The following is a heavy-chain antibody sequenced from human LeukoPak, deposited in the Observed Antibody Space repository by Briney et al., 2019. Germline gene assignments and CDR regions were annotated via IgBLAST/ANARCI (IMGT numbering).Heavy chain of an antibody. D-gene: IGHD3-10*01. J-gene: IGHJ4*02. Sequence: GSLRLSCAASGFTFSSYWMSWVRQAPGKGLEWVANIKQDGSEKYYVDSVKGRFTIPRDNAKNSLYLQMNSLRAEDTAVYYCARDYYGSGSYYPYWGQGTLVTVSS. CDR3: ARDYYGSGSYYPY. V-gene: IGHV3-7*03. CDR2: IKQDGSEK. CDR1: GFTFSSYW.